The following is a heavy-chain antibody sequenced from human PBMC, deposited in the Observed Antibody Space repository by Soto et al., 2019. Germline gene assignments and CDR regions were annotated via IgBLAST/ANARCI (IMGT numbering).Heavy chain of an antibody. Sequence: QVQLVQSGAEVKKPGASVKVSCKASGYTFANYGISWVRQAPGQGLEWMGWISAYNGNTNYAQKFQGRVTMTTDTSTTTAYRALRTLRSDDTAFYYCARSSTPVPPPYSSSGYDFWGQGTLVTVSS. D-gene: IGHD6-13*01. V-gene: IGHV1-18*01. CDR3: ARSSTPVPPPYSSSGYDF. CDR2: ISAYNGNT. CDR1: GYTFANYG. J-gene: IGHJ4*02.